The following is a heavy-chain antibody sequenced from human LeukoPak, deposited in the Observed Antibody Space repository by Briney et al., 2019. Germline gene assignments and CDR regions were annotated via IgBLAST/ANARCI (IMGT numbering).Heavy chain of an antibody. CDR2: SNSDGSVR. Sequence: GGSLRLSCAASGFGFSSHWMHWVRQAPGKGLVWVSRSNSDGSVRNYADSVEGRFIISRDNAKNTLYLQMNNLGVEGTAVYFCARDPSVNNAIGYSWFDHWGQGALVTVSS. V-gene: IGHV3-74*01. CDR1: GFGFSSHW. D-gene: IGHD2/OR15-2a*01. J-gene: IGHJ5*02. CDR3: ARDPSVNNAIGYSWFDH.